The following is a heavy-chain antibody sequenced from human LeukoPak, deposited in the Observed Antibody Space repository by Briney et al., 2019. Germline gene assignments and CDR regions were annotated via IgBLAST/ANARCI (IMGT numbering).Heavy chain of an antibody. J-gene: IGHJ4*02. CDR2: INPSGGST. D-gene: IGHD3-22*01. CDR3: ARDGYYDSSGTSFDY. Sequence: ASVKVSCKASGYTFTGNYMHWVRQAPGQGLEWMGIINPSGGSTSYAQKFQGRVTMTRDMSTSTVHMELSSLRSEDTAVYYCARDGYYDSSGTSFDYWGQGTLVTVSS. CDR1: GYTFTGNY. V-gene: IGHV1-46*01.